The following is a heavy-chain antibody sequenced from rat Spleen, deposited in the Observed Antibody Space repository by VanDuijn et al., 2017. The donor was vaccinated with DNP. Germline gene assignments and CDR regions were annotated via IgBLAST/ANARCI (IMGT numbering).Heavy chain of an antibody. CDR1: GFAFSDYN. CDR2: IISYGSRT. Sequence: EVQLVQSGGGLVQPEGSLKLSCTASGFAFSDYNLAWVRQTPEKGLEWVATIISYGSRTYYRDSVKGRFTISRDNAENTLYLQMDSLRSEDSATYYCARHEGPYYDGTPDAWGQGTSVTVSS. D-gene: IGHD1-12*02. V-gene: IGHV5S10*01. J-gene: IGHJ4*01. CDR3: ARHEGPYYDGTPDA.